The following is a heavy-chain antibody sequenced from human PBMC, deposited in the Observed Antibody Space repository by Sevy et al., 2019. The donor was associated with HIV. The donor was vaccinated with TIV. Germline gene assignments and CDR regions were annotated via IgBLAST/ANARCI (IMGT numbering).Heavy chain of an antibody. CDR1: GYTLSELS. J-gene: IGHJ4*02. Sequence: ASVKVSYMVSGYTLSELSMHWVRQAPGKGLEWMGSFDPEDDETIYAQKFQGRVTMTEDTSTDTAYMELNNLRSEDTAEYYCATTKDYYDSSGSPFDYWGQGTLVTVSS. CDR3: ATTKDYYDSSGSPFDY. CDR2: FDPEDDET. V-gene: IGHV1-24*01. D-gene: IGHD3-22*01.